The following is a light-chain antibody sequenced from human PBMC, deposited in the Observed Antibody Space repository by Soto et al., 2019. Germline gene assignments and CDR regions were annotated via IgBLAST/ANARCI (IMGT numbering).Light chain of an antibody. J-gene: IGKJ2*01. Sequence: EIVLTQSPATMSVSPGERATLSCRASQSVSTNLAWYQQKPGQPPRLLIYGAYTRATDIPARFSGSGSGTEFTLTIIGLQSEDFAVYYCQQYNNWPPYTFGLGTKLEIK. CDR1: QSVSTN. CDR2: GAY. CDR3: QQYNNWPPYT. V-gene: IGKV3-15*01.